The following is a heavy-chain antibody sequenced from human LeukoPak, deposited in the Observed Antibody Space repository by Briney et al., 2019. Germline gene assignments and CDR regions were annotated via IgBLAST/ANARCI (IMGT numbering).Heavy chain of an antibody. CDR1: GGSLGNYY. V-gene: IGHV4-59*01. Sequence: SETLSLTCTVSGGSLGNYYWSWIRQPPGKGLEWIGYIYYSGSTNYNPSLKSRVTISVDTSKNQFSLKLSSVTAADTAMYYCARDSEWSAPFDYWGQGTLVTVSS. CDR2: IYYSGST. J-gene: IGHJ4*02. D-gene: IGHD3-3*01. CDR3: ARDSEWSAPFDY.